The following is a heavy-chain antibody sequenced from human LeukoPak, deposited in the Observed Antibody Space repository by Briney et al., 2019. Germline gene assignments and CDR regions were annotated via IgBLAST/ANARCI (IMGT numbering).Heavy chain of an antibody. CDR2: INPNSGDT. V-gene: IGHV1-2*06. D-gene: IGHD3-22*01. CDR3: ARVYYYDSSGYFQLVPFDY. CDR1: GYTLTVYY. Sequence: ASVKVSCKASGYTLTVYYIHWVRQAPGQGLEWMGRINPNSGDTNFAQKLQGRVTMTTDTSTSTAYMELRSLRSDDTAVYYCARVYYYDSSGYFQLVPFDYWGQGTLVTVSS. J-gene: IGHJ4*02.